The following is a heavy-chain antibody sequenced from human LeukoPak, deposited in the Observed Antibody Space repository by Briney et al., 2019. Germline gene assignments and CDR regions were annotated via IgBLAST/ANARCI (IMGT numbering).Heavy chain of an antibody. D-gene: IGHD2-2*01. CDR3: ARGTVVPAAMWFQH. J-gene: IGHJ1*01. Sequence: GGSLRLSCAASGFTFSNYAMSWVRQAPGKGLEWVSSINGRGGSTYYADSVKGRFTISRDNAKNSLYLQMNSLRAEDTAVYYCARGTVVPAAMWFQHWGQGTLVTVSS. CDR2: INGRGGST. V-gene: IGHV3-23*01. CDR1: GFTFSNYA.